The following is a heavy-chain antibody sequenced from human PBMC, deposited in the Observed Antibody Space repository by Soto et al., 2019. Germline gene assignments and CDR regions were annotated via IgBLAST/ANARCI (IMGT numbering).Heavy chain of an antibody. CDR1: GGSIGSGGYW. Sequence: SETLSLTCTVSGGSIGSGGYWWSWIRQHPGRGLEWIGFVSYTGNTQYNPSLKSRVNISVDTSTKQFSLKLGSVTAADTAVYYCARGTLVWGQGTLVTVSS. D-gene: IGHD2-2*01. J-gene: IGHJ4*02. CDR2: VSYTGNT. V-gene: IGHV4-31*03. CDR3: ARGTLV.